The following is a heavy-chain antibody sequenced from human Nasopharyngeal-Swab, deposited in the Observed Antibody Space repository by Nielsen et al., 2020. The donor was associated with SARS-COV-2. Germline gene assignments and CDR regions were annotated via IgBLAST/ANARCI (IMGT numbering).Heavy chain of an antibody. V-gene: IGHV3-11*06. Sequence: SLKISCAASGFTFSDYYMYWIRQAPGKGLEWVSYSSSSSSYTNYADSVKGRFTVSRDNAKNSLYLQMNSLRAEDTAVYYCARDQGITIFGVGYGMDVWGQGTTVTVSS. CDR2: SSSSSSYT. CDR1: GFTFSDYY. CDR3: ARDQGITIFGVGYGMDV. J-gene: IGHJ6*02. D-gene: IGHD3-3*01.